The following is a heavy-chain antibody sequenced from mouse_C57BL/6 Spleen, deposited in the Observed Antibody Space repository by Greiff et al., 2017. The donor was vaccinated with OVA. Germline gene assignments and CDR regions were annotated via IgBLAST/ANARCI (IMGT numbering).Heavy chain of an antibody. CDR3: STVVDDYWYFDV. CDR2: IRCKSNNYAT. Sequence: EVQLVESGGGLVQPKGSLKLSCAASGFSFNTYAMNWVRQAPGKGLEWVARIRCKSNNYATYYADSVKDRFTISRDDSESMLYLQMNNLKTEDTAMYYCSTVVDDYWYFDVWGTGTTVTVSS. V-gene: IGHV10-1*01. D-gene: IGHD1-1*01. J-gene: IGHJ1*03. CDR1: GFSFNTYA.